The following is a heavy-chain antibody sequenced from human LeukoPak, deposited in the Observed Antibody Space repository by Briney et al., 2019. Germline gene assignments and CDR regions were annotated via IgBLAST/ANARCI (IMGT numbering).Heavy chain of an antibody. V-gene: IGHV3-23*01. J-gene: IGHJ4*02. Sequence: GGSLRLSCAASGFTFSSYLMSCVRQAPGKGLEWVSRISVTGGSTYYADSVKGHFTISRDKSKNTLYLQLNSLRAEDTAVYYCARSRLDTSGYYSFDYWGQGTLVTVSS. D-gene: IGHD3-22*01. CDR1: GFTFSSYL. CDR3: ARSRLDTSGYYSFDY. CDR2: ISVTGGST.